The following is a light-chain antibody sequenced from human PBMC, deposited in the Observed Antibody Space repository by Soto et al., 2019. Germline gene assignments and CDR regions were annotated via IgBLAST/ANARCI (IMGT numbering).Light chain of an antibody. CDR2: GIS. CDR3: QQHGQWPIT. J-gene: IGKJ5*01. V-gene: IGKV3-11*01. Sequence: IVLTQSPATLSFSPGERAALSCRASQSVSSYLAWYQQKPGQAPRLLIYGISKRATDIPDRFSGSGSGTEFTLTISSLQPEDFATYYCQQHGQWPITFGQGTRLEI. CDR1: QSVSSY.